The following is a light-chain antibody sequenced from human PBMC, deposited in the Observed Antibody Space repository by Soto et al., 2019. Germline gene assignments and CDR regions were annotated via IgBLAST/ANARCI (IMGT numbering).Light chain of an antibody. Sequence: EIVLTQSPGTLSLSPGDRATLSCRASQSVSSGYLSWYQQKPDQAPRLLIYGASSRATEISDRFSVSGSGTDFALPISRLEPEDFAVYYCQQYGRSPWTFGQGTKVEVK. CDR1: QSVSSGY. CDR2: GAS. V-gene: IGKV3-20*01. CDR3: QQYGRSPWT. J-gene: IGKJ1*01.